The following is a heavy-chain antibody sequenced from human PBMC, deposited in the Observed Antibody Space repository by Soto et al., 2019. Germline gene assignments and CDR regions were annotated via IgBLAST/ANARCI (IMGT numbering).Heavy chain of an antibody. CDR1: GGTFRTNA. J-gene: IGHJ6*02. V-gene: IGHV1-69*12. CDR3: AKDKDPQQLGGNYYYIRGV. Sequence: QVQLVQSGAEVKKPGSSVKISCKASGGTFRTNAFSWVRQAPGQGLEWMAGIIPIFPTPDYPQKFQGRVTITADESTTTTYMELSSLRSEDTATYYCAKDKDPQQLGGNYYYIRGVWGQGTTVTVSS. CDR2: IIPIFPTP. D-gene: IGHD3-10*01.